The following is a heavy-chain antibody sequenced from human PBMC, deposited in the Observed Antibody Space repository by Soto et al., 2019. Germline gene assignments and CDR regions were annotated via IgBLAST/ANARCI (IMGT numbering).Heavy chain of an antibody. CDR2: IRDRAFSYAT. CDR1: GFVFKDSS. D-gene: IGHD3-10*01. J-gene: IGHJ4*02. Sequence: EVLLVESGGGLVQPGGSLKLSCAASGFVFKDSSIHWLRQASGNGLEWVGRIRDRAFSYATAYAASVKGRFTISRDDSTNTAYLQMNSLKTEETAIYYCTRLISAAQDYWGQGTLVTVSS. CDR3: TRLISAAQDY. V-gene: IGHV3-73*01.